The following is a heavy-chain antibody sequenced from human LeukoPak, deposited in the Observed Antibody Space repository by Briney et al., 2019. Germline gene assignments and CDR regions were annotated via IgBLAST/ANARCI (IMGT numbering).Heavy chain of an antibody. CDR1: GDSISNYY. CDR3: ATHSVTTFFEN. CDR2: FSNSGAT. V-gene: IGHV4-59*01. Sequence: TASETLSLTCTVSGDSISNYYWSWLRQPPGKGLEWIGFFSNSGATNYNPSLKSRVTISVDTSKNQFSLKLSSVTAADTAVYYCATHSVTTFFENWGQGTLVTVSS. D-gene: IGHD4-17*01. J-gene: IGHJ4*02.